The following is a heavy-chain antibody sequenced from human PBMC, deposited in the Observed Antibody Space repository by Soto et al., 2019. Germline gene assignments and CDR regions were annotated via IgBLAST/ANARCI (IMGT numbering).Heavy chain of an antibody. Sequence: GESLKISCKGSGYSFTSYWIGWVRQMPGKGLEWMGIIYPGDSDTRYRPSFQGQVTISADKSISTAYLQWSSLKASDTAMYYCARSGARAYYYYGMDVWGQGTTVTVSS. V-gene: IGHV5-51*01. J-gene: IGHJ6*02. CDR3: ARSGARAYYYYGMDV. D-gene: IGHD3-10*01. CDR2: IYPGDSDT. CDR1: GYSFTSYW.